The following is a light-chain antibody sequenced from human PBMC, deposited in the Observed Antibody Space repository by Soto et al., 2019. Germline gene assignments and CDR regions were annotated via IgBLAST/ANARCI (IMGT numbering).Light chain of an antibody. Sequence: DIQMTQSPSSLSASVGERVTITCQAREDINRYLNWYHQKPGKAPRLLIYYISNLEVGVPARFSVSGSGKDFTFTITSLQPEDVATYFCQQYGNVPLTFGGGTKVEIK. J-gene: IGKJ4*01. V-gene: IGKV1-33*01. CDR3: QQYGNVPLT. CDR1: EDINRY. CDR2: YIS.